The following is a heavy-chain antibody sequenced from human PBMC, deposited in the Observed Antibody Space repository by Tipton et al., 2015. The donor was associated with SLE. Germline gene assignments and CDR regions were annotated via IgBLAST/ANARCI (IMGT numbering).Heavy chain of an antibody. J-gene: IGHJ4*02. D-gene: IGHD3-3*01. CDR3: ARESGYGDVGY. V-gene: IGHV3-7*01. Sequence: SLRLSCAASGFTFSRYWMSWVRQAPGKGLEWVANIKEDGSEKYYVDSVKGRFTISGDNAKNSLYLQMNSLRAEDTAVYYCARESGYGDVGYWGQGTLVTVSS. CDR1: GFTFSRYW. CDR2: IKEDGSEK.